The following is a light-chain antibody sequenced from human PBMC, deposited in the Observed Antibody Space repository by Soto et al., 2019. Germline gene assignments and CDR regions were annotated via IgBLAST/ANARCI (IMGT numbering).Light chain of an antibody. J-gene: IGLJ1*01. CDR3: AAWDASLNGYV. Sequence: QAVVTQPPSASGTPGQRVTISCSGSTSNIGSNTVNWYQQLPGTAPKVLIYSNNRRPSGVPDRFSGSKSGTSASLAISGLQSEDEADYYCAAWDASLNGYVFGTGTKLTVL. CDR1: TSNIGSNT. CDR2: SNN. V-gene: IGLV1-44*01.